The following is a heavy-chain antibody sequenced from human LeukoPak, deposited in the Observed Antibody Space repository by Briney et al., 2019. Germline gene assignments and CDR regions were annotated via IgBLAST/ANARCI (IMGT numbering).Heavy chain of an antibody. CDR2: IIPICGTA. J-gene: IGHJ4*02. D-gene: IGHD1-26*01. CDR1: GGTFSSYA. CDR3: AGGSGGSYSGGEYFDY. V-gene: IGHV1-69*13. Sequence: SVKVSCKASGGTFSSYAISWVRQAPGQGLEWMGGIIPICGTANYAQKFRGRATITADESTSTAYMELSSLRSEDTAVYYCAGGSGGSYSGGEYFDYWGQGTLVTVSS.